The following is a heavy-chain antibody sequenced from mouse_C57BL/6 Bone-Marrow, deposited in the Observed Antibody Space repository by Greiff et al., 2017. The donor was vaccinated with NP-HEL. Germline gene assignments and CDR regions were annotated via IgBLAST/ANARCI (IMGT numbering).Heavy chain of an antibody. CDR1: GYTFTSYW. Sequence: QVQLQQPGAELVRPGSSVKLSCKASGYTFTSYWMDWVKQRPGQGLEWIGNIYPSDSATHYNQKFKDKATLTVDKSSSTAYMQLCSLTSEDSAVYYCAIGGYYDETDFDYWGQGTSLTVSS. D-gene: IGHD1-1*01. J-gene: IGHJ2*02. CDR2: IYPSDSAT. CDR3: AIGGYYDETDFDY. V-gene: IGHV1-61*01.